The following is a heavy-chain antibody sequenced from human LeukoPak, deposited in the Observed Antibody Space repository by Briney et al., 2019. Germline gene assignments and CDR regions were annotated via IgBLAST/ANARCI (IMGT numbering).Heavy chain of an antibody. CDR1: GGSFSGYY. V-gene: IGHV4-34*01. D-gene: IGHD2-15*01. CDR2: INHSGST. CDR3: ASAPIKYCSGGSCYGGAFDI. J-gene: IGHJ3*02. Sequence: SETLSLTCAVYGGSFSGYYWSWIRQPPGKGLEWIGEINHSGSTNYNPSLKSRVTISVDTSKNQFSLKLSSVTAADTAVYYCASAPIKYCSGGSCYGGAFDIWGQGTMVTVSS.